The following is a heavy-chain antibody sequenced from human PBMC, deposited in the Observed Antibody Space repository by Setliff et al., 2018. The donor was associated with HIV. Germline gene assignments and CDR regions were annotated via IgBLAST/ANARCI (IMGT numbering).Heavy chain of an antibody. J-gene: IGHJ4*02. CDR2: INHSGST. CDR1: GGSFSRYY. CDR3: ARHAALDCGDDCYTLSYFDS. D-gene: IGHD2-21*02. Sequence: SETLSLTCAVYGGSFSRYYWNWIRQSPGKGLEWIGEINHSGSTNYNPSLKSRVTIPVDTSRNQISLNLRSVTAADTAVYYCARHAALDCGDDCYTLSYFDSWGQGTLVTVSS. V-gene: IGHV4-34*01.